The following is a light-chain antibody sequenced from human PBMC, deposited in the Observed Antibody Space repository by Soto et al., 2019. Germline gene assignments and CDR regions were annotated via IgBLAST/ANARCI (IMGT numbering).Light chain of an antibody. J-gene: IGLJ1*01. Sequence: QSVLTQPASVSGSPGQSITISCTGTSSDVGAYNYVSWYQQHPDKAPKLLIFEVSSRPSGVSNRFSGSKSGSTASLTISALQAEDEADYYGSSYADSDTLYVFGTGTKVTVL. CDR2: EVS. CDR1: SSDVGAYNY. V-gene: IGLV2-14*01. CDR3: SSYADSDTLYV.